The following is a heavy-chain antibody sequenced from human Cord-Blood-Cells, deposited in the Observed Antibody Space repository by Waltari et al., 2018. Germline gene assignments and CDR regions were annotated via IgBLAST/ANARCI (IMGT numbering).Heavy chain of an antibody. CDR2: INHSGST. Sequence: QVQLQQWGAGLLMPSETLSLTCAVYGGSFSGYYWSWIRQPPGKGLEWIGEINHSGSTNYNPSLKSRVTISVDTSKNQFSLKLSSVTAADTAVYYCARGRGAARHFDYWGQGTLVTVSS. CDR1: GGSFSGYY. V-gene: IGHV4-34*01. J-gene: IGHJ4*02. CDR3: ARGRGAARHFDY. D-gene: IGHD6-6*01.